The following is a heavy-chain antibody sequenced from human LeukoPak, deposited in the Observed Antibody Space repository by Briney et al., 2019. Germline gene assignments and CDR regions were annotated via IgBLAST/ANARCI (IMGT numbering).Heavy chain of an antibody. CDR1: GGSISSYY. V-gene: IGHV4-59*08. Sequence: SETLSLTCTVSGGSISSYYWSWIRQPPGKGLEWIGYIYYSGSTNYNPSLKSRVTISVDTSKNQFSLRLSSVTAADTAVYYCARRIITGSTVDYWGQGTLVTVSS. CDR3: ARRIITGSTVDY. D-gene: IGHD1-20*01. CDR2: IYYSGST. J-gene: IGHJ4*02.